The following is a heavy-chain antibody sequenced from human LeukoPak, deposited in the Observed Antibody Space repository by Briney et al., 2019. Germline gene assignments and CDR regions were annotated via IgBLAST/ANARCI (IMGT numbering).Heavy chain of an antibody. CDR3: AIVGATDYYYYYGMDV. D-gene: IGHD1-26*01. V-gene: IGHV3-30*03. J-gene: IGHJ6*02. Sequence: GGSLRLSCAASGFTFSSYGMHWVRQAPGKGLEWVAVISYDGSNKYYADSVKGRFTISRDNSKNTLYLQMNSLRAEDTAVYYCAIVGATDYYYYYGMDVWGQGTTVTVSS. CDR2: ISYDGSNK. CDR1: GFTFSSYG.